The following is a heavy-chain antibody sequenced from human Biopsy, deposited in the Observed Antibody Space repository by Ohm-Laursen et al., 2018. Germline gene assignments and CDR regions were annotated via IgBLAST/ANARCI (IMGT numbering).Heavy chain of an antibody. CDR3: ARVPAYPSIDGYYGLDL. Sequence: GASVKVSCKASGYTFAGYYLHWVRQAPGHGLEWMGWINPTSGNANYAQSFQGRLTVTRDTSISTAYMELTSLTFDDTAIYYCARVPAYPSIDGYYGLDLWGQGTTVIVSS. D-gene: IGHD3-9*01. V-gene: IGHV1-2*02. CDR1: GYTFAGYY. J-gene: IGHJ6*02. CDR2: INPTSGNA.